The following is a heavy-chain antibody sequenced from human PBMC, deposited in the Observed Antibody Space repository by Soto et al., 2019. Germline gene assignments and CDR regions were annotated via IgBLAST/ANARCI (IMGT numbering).Heavy chain of an antibody. V-gene: IGHV1-69*02. D-gene: IGHD2-2*01. J-gene: IGHJ3*02. Sequence: QVQLVQSGAEVKKPGSSVKVSCKASGGTFSSYTISWVRQAPGQGLEWMGRIIPLLGIANYAQKFQGRVTITADKSTSTAYMELSSLRSADTAVYYCARLVDCSSTSCSPFDIWGQGTMVTVSS. CDR3: ARLVDCSSTSCSPFDI. CDR2: IIPLLGIA. CDR1: GGTFSSYT.